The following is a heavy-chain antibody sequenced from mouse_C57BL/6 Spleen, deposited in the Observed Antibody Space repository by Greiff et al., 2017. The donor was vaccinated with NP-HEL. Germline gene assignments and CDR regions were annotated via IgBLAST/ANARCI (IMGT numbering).Heavy chain of an antibody. V-gene: IGHV1-52*01. CDR3: ARGPYDGYWDYAMDY. CDR1: GYTFTSYW. D-gene: IGHD2-3*01. Sequence: QVHVKQPGAELVRPGSSVKLSCKASGYTFTSYWMHWVKQRPIQGLEWIGNIDPSDSETHYNQKFKDKATLTVDKSSSTAYMQLSSLTSEDSAVYYCARGPYDGYWDYAMDYWGQGTSVTVSS. CDR2: IDPSDSET. J-gene: IGHJ4*01.